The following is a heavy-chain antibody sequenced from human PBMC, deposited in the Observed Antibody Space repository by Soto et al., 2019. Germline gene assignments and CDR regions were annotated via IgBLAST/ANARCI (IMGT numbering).Heavy chain of an antibody. D-gene: IGHD3-22*01. CDR3: ARGLDYYDSSATSSHFDY. CDR2: IIPIFGTA. J-gene: IGHJ4*02. Sequence: GASVKVSCKASGGTFSSYAISWVRQAPGQGLEWMGGIIPIFGTANYAQKFQGRVTITADESTSTAYMELSSLRSEDTAVYYCARGLDYYDSSATSSHFDYWGQGTLVTSPQ. CDR1: GGTFSSYA. V-gene: IGHV1-69*13.